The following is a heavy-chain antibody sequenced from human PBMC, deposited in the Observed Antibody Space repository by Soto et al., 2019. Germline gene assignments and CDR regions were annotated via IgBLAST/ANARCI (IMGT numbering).Heavy chain of an antibody. D-gene: IGHD1-1*01. CDR2: INPKTGDT. Sequence: QEQLVQSGTEVKKPGASVTVSCKSSGYTFTDFYLHWLRQAPGQGLEWGGWINPKTGDTKSSQKFQGRVTMSRATSVSTAYIALTSLTSDDTAMYYCATGTNGTTGWYHPWGQGTRVTVSS. V-gene: IGHV1-2*02. J-gene: IGHJ5*02. CDR1: GYTFTDFY. CDR3: ATGTNGTTGWYHP.